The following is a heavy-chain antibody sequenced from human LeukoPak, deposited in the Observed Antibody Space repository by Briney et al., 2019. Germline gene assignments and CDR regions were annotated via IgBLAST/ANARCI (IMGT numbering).Heavy chain of an antibody. CDR3: ARFYCGGDCYPLN. Sequence: SETLSLTCAVYGGSFSGYYWSWIRQPPGKGLEWIGEINHSGSTNYDPSLKSRVTISVDTSKNQFSLKLSSVTAADTAVYYCARFYCGGDCYPLNWGQGTLVTVSS. D-gene: IGHD2-21*02. CDR1: GGSFSGYY. V-gene: IGHV4-34*01. J-gene: IGHJ4*02. CDR2: INHSGST.